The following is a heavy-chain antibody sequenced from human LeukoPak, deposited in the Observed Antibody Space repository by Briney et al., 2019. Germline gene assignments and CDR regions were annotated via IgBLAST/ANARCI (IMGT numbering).Heavy chain of an antibody. V-gene: IGHV4-59*08. Sequence: KPSETLSLTCTVSGGSISSYYWSWIRQPPGKGLEWIGYIYYSGSTNYNPSLKSRVTISVDTSKNQFSLKLSSVTAADTAVYYCARQGTVVTPFGYWGQGTLVTVSS. D-gene: IGHD4-23*01. CDR2: IYYSGST. J-gene: IGHJ4*02. CDR3: ARQGTVVTPFGY. CDR1: GGSISSYY.